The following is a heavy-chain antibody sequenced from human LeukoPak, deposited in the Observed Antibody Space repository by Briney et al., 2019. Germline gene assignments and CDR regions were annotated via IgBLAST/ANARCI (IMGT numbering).Heavy chain of an antibody. V-gene: IGHV3-9*01. J-gene: IGHJ5*02. CDR3: AKDTAIVNWGGWFDP. Sequence: GGSLRLSCAASGFTFDDYAMHWVRQAPGKGLEWVSGISWNSGSIGYADSVKGRFTISRDNAKNSLYLLMNSLRAEDTALYYCAKDTAIVNWGGWFDPWGQGTLVTVSS. CDR2: ISWNSGSI. CDR1: GFTFDDYA. D-gene: IGHD7-27*01.